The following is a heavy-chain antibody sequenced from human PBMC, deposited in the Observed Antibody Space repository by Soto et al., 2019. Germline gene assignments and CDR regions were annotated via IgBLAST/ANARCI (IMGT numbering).Heavy chain of an antibody. V-gene: IGHV4-4*07. CDR3: AREYYSGSGTYYAPFDF. D-gene: IGHD3-10*01. J-gene: IGHJ4*02. Sequence: TLSLSCTVSGGSISSYYWNWIRQPAGKGLEWIGRFYTSGSPNYNPSLKSRVTLSVDTSKNQFSLRLNSVTAADTAVYYCAREYYSGSGTYYAPFDFWGQGTLVTVSS. CDR2: FYTSGSP. CDR1: GGSISSYY.